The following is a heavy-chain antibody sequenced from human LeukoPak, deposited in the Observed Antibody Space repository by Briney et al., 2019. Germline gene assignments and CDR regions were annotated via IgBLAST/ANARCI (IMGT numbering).Heavy chain of an antibody. V-gene: IGHV4-39*07. CDR3: ARVLLDCSGGSCYYYYYYMDV. CDR1: GASISSSSYY. CDR2: IYYSGST. J-gene: IGHJ6*03. Sequence: SETLSLTCTVSGASISSSSYYWGWLRQPPGKGLEWIGSIYYSGSTYYNPSLKSRVTISVDTSKNQFSLKLSSVTAADTAVYYCARVLLDCSGGSCYYYYYYMDVWGKGTTVTVSS. D-gene: IGHD2-15*01.